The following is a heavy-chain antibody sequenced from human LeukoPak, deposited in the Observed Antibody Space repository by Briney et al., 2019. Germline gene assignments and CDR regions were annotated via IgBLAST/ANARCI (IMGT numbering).Heavy chain of an antibody. J-gene: IGHJ5*02. V-gene: IGHV1-18*01. D-gene: IGHD2-21*02. CDR1: GYTFAIYG. CDR3: ARDYCTRGGDCYKEDLFDP. Sequence: ASVTVSCKASGYTFAIYGISWVRQAPGQGLEWMAWISPYDGDTNYAQNFEGRVTMTTETSTSTAYMELRSLRSDDTAIYYCARDYCTRGGDCYKEDLFDPWGQGTLVTVSS. CDR2: ISPYDGDT.